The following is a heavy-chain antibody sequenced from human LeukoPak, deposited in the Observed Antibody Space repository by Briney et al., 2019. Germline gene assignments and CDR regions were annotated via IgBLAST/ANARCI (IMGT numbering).Heavy chain of an antibody. D-gene: IGHD3-16*01. V-gene: IGHV3-23*01. CDR2: ISGSGGNT. J-gene: IGHJ5*02. Sequence: GGSLRLSCAASGFTFSSYWMSWVRQAPGKGLEWVSGISGSGGNTYYADSVKGRFTISRDNSKNTLYLQMNSLRAEDTAVYYCAKDDNYIRFLSWGQGTLVTVSS. CDR1: GFTFSSYW. CDR3: AKDDNYIRFLS.